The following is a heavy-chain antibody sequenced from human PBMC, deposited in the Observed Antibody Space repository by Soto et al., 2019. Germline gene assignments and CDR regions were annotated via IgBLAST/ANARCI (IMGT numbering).Heavy chain of an antibody. Sequence: GGSLILSCAASGFTFYDYAMHWVRQAPGKGLEWVSGISWNSGSIGYADSVKGRFTISRDNAKNSLYLQMNSLRAEDTALYYCAKASYGSGSYSFDYWGQGTLVTVSS. V-gene: IGHV3-9*01. J-gene: IGHJ4*02. CDR1: GFTFYDYA. D-gene: IGHD3-10*01. CDR2: ISWNSGSI. CDR3: AKASYGSGSYSFDY.